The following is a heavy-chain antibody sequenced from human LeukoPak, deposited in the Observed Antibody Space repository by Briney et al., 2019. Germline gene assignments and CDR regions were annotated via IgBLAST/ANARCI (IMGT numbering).Heavy chain of an antibody. J-gene: IGHJ4*02. CDR2: IYYIGST. D-gene: IGHD5-24*01. CDR3: ASVRRDGYPFDY. V-gene: IGHV4-59*01. Sequence: SETLSLTCTVSGGSITTDFWSWIRQPLGKGLEWIGYIYYIGSTNYNPSLKSRVTISVDTSKNQFSLKLSSVTAAGTAVYYCASVRRDGYPFDYWGQGTLVTVSS. CDR1: GGSITTDF.